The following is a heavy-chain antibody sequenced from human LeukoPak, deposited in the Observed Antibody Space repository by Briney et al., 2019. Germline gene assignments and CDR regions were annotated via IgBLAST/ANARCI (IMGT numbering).Heavy chain of an antibody. D-gene: IGHD1-14*01. CDR3: ARDHHGIHSAFDV. CDR1: GFTFSTYS. CDR2: ISSDGSIT. J-gene: IGHJ3*01. V-gene: IGHV3-30-3*01. Sequence: SGGSLRLSCAGSGFTFSTYSMHWVRQAPGKGLEWVAVISSDGSITSYGDSVKGRFTISRDNAKYTLYLQMSSLRAEDTAVYYCARDHHGIHSAFDVWGQGTMVTVS.